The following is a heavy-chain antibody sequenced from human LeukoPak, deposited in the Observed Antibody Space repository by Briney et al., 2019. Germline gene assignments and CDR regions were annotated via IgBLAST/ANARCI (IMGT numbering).Heavy chain of an antibody. V-gene: IGHV1-46*01. D-gene: IGHD3-16*01. CDR2: ITPSGGST. CDR3: AREEAGGTFDY. Sequence: ASVKVSCKASGYTFTSYYMHWVRQAPGQGLEWMGIITPSGGSTTYAQKFQGRVTMTRGTSTSTVYMELSSLRSEDTAVYYCAREEAGGTFDYWGQGTLVTVSS. J-gene: IGHJ4*02. CDR1: GYTFTSYY.